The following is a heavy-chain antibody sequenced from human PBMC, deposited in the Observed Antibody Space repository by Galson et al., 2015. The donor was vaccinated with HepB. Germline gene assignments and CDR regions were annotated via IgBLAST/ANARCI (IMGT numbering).Heavy chain of an antibody. CDR2: ISAYNGQT. CDR3: ARMEGIIVVLPDAGGNWFDP. D-gene: IGHD2-21*01. Sequence: SVKVSCKASGFPLSSHGITWVRQAPGQGLEWIGWISAYNGQTNSAQKFQGRLTMTTDTSTSTAYMELRSLTSDDTAVYYCARMEGIIVVLPDAGGNWFDPWGQGTLVIVSS. J-gene: IGHJ5*02. CDR1: GFPLSSHG. V-gene: IGHV1-18*04.